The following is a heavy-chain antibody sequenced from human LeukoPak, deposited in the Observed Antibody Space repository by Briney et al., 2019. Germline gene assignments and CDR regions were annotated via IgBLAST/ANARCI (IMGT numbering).Heavy chain of an antibody. Sequence: PSETLSLTCAVSGGSISSNNWWSWVRQPPGKGLEWIGEIYHGGSTNYNPSLKSRVTISVDKSKNQLSLKVSSVTAADTAVYYCARHSYLTGYYMAFDVWGQGTMVTVSS. D-gene: IGHD3-9*01. CDR3: ARHSYLTGYYMAFDV. CDR2: IYHGGST. V-gene: IGHV4-4*02. J-gene: IGHJ3*01. CDR1: GGSISSNNW.